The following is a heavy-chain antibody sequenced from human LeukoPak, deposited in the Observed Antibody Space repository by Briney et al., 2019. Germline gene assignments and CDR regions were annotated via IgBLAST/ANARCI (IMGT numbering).Heavy chain of an antibody. V-gene: IGHV3-7*01. CDR2: VKPDGNEK. J-gene: IGHJ4*01. CDR1: GFTFSSYW. CDR3: ARGDLDY. Sequence: GGSLRLSCGVSGFTFSSYWMTWARQAPGRGLEWVATVKPDGNEKFYVDSVKGRFAISRDNARNSVYLEMNSLRVEDTAVYPCARGDLDYWGQGTLVTVSS.